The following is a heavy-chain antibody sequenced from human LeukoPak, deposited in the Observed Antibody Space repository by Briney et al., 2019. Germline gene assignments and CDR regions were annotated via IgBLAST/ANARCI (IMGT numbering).Heavy chain of an antibody. Sequence: ASVKVSCKASVYTFTGYYMHWVRQAPGQGLEWMGWINPNSGGTNYAQKFQGRVTMTRDTSISTAYMELSRLRSDDTAVYYCARDVVDTAMVGNWFDPWGQGTPVTVSS. V-gene: IGHV1-2*02. CDR2: INPNSGGT. D-gene: IGHD5-18*01. CDR3: ARDVVDTAMVGNWFDP. J-gene: IGHJ5*02. CDR1: VYTFTGYY.